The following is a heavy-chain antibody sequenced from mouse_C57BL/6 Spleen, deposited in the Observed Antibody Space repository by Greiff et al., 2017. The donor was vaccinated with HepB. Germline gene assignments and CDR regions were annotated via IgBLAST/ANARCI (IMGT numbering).Heavy chain of an antibody. V-gene: IGHV5-4*01. CDR2: ISDGGSYT. Sequence: EVQRVESGGGLVKPGGSLKLSCAASGFTFSSYAMSWVRQTPENRLEWVATISDGGSYTYYPDNVKGRFTISRDNAKNNLYLQMSHLKSEDTAMYYCARPINGSRYVPFDYWGQGTTLTVSS. CDR1: GFTFSSYA. CDR3: ARPINGSRYVPFDY. D-gene: IGHD1-1*01. J-gene: IGHJ2*01.